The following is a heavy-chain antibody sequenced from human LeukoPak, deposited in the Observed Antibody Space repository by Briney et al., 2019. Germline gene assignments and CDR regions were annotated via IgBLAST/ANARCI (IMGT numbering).Heavy chain of an antibody. Sequence: ASVKVSCKASGYTFTGYYMHWVRQAPGQGREWMGWINPNSGGTNYAQKFQGRVTMTRDTSISTAYMELSRLRSDDTAVYYCARGDILTGYYYIDYWGQGTLVTVSS. J-gene: IGHJ4*02. CDR1: GYTFTGYY. V-gene: IGHV1-2*02. D-gene: IGHD3-9*01. CDR2: INPNSGGT. CDR3: ARGDILTGYYYIDY.